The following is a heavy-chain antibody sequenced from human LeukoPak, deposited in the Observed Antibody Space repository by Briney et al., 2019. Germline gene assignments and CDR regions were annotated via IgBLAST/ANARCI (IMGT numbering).Heavy chain of an antibody. J-gene: IGHJ4*02. CDR2: ISGSGDST. V-gene: IGHV3-23*01. D-gene: IGHD6-13*01. Sequence: GGSLRLSCAASGFTFTSYAMSWVRQAPEKGLDWVSVISGSGDSTYYADSVKGRFTISRDNSQNTLYLQMNSLRAEDTAIYYCAKDWEQQVVRGFFDFWGQGTLVTVSS. CDR3: AKDWEQQVVRGFFDF. CDR1: GFTFTSYA.